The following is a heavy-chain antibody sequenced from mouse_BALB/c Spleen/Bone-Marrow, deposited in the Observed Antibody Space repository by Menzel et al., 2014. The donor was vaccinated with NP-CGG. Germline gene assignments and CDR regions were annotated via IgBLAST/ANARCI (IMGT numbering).Heavy chain of an antibody. CDR1: GFTFSSFG. J-gene: IGHJ2*01. CDR3: AIEGYYDY. D-gene: IGHD2-3*01. Sequence: EVQRVESGGGLVQPGGSRKLSCAASGFTFSSFGMHWVRQAPEKGLEWVAYISSGSSTIYYADTVKGRFTISRDNPENTLFLQMTSLRSEDTAMYYCAIEGYYDYWGQGTTLTVSS. CDR2: ISSGSSTI. V-gene: IGHV5-17*02.